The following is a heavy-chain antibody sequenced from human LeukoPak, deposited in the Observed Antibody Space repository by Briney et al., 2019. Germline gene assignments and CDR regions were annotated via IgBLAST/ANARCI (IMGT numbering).Heavy chain of an antibody. Sequence: KTSETLSLTCAVYGGSFNDYFWNRIRQHPGTGLARIVEPYNGGSTNYNPSLKSLVIRSVDTSKNQFSLRLSSVTAADTAVYYCARGRLGSVVFEGYYYFMDVWGKGTTVTVSS. D-gene: IGHD3-22*01. J-gene: IGHJ6*03. CDR3: ARGRLGSVVFEGYYYFMDV. CDR2: PYNGGST. V-gene: IGHV4-34*01. CDR1: GGSFNDYF.